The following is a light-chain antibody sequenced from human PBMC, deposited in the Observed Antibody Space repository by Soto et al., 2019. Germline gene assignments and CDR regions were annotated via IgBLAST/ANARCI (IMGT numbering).Light chain of an antibody. CDR3: AVWYDRLNGHV. CDR1: SSNMGSNT. J-gene: IGLJ1*01. Sequence: QSVLTQPPSASGTPGQRVTISCYGSSSNMGSNTVHWFQQFPGTAPKLLIYTNDQRPSGVPDRFTGSNSGTSASLAISGLQFEDEADYYCAVWYDRLNGHVFGTGTKDTVL. V-gene: IGLV1-44*01. CDR2: TND.